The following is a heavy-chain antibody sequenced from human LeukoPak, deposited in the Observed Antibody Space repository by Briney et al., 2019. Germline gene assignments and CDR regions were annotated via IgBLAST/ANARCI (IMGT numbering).Heavy chain of an antibody. J-gene: IGHJ6*03. CDR1: GGSFSGYY. D-gene: IGHD3-22*01. V-gene: IGHV4-34*01. CDR3: ERYVYDSSGYYYYYYYMDV. Sequence: SETLSLTCAVYGGSFSGYYWSWIRQPAGKGLEWIGEINHSGSSNYNPSLKSRVTISVETSKNQFSLKLSSVTAADTAVYYCERYVYDSSGYYYYYYYMDVWGKGTTVTVSS. CDR2: INHSGSS.